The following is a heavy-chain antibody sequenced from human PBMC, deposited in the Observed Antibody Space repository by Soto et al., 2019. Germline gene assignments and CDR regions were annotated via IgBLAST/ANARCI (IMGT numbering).Heavy chain of an antibody. CDR3: ARDPGGKAGYSSGWPNTYYYYGMDV. J-gene: IGHJ6*04. V-gene: IGHV4-59*01. D-gene: IGHD6-19*01. Sequence: SETLSLTCTVSGGSISSYYWSWIRQPPGKGLEWIGYIYYSGSTNYNPSLKSRVTISVDTSKNQFTLKLSSVTAADTAVYYCARDPGGKAGYSSGWPNTYYYYGMDVWGKGTTVTVSS. CDR1: GGSISSYY. CDR2: IYYSGST.